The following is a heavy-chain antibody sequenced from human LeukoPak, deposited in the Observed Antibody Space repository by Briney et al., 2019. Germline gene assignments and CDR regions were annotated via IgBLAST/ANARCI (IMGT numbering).Heavy chain of an antibody. Sequence: PGGSLRLSCAASGFTVSSNYMSWVRQAPGKGLEWVSVIYSGGSTYYADSVKGRFTISRDNSKNTLYLQMNSLRADDTAVYYCARDRDGTGNYPLDYWGQGTLVIVSS. V-gene: IGHV3-53*01. CDR3: ARDRDGTGNYPLDY. J-gene: IGHJ4*02. CDR1: GFTVSSNY. D-gene: IGHD3-10*01. CDR2: IYSGGST.